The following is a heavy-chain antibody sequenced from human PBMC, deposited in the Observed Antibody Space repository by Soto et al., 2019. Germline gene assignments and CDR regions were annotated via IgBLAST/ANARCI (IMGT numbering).Heavy chain of an antibody. V-gene: IGHV3-30*18. CDR3: AKEGIAVAGTGVLHYYYYMDV. D-gene: IGHD6-19*01. J-gene: IGHJ6*03. CDR2: ISYDGSNK. CDR1: GFTFSSYG. Sequence: SLRLSCAASGFTFSSYGMHWVRQAPGKGLEWVAVISYDGSNKYYADSVKGRFTISRDNSKNTLYLQMNSLRAEDTAVYYCAKEGIAVAGTGVLHYYYYMDVWGKGTTVTVSS.